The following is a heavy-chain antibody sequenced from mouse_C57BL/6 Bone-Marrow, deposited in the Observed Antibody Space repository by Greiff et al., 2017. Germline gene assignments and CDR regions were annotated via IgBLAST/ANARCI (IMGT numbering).Heavy chain of an antibody. CDR2: IDPETGGT. V-gene: IGHV1-15*01. J-gene: IGHJ3*01. CDR1: GYTFTDYE. Sequence: QVQLQQSGAELVRPGASVTLSCKASGYTFTDYEMHWVKQTPVHGLEWIGAIDPETGGTAYNQKFKGKAILTADKSSSTAYMELRSLTSEDSAVYYCTRELENYCGSGYGFAYWGQGTLVTVSA. CDR3: TRELENYCGSGYGFAY. D-gene: IGHD1-1*01.